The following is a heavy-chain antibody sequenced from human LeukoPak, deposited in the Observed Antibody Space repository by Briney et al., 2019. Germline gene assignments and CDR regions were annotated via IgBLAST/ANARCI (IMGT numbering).Heavy chain of an antibody. CDR3: AKDQGEYYDILTGPPAFDP. CDR2: ISYDGSNK. V-gene: IGHV3-30*18. D-gene: IGHD3-9*01. Sequence: GGSLRLSCAASGFTFSSYGMLWVRQAPGKGLEWVAVISYDGSNKYYADSVKGRFTISRDNSKNTLYLQNSLRAEDTAVYYCAKDQGEYYDILTGPPAFDPWGQGTLVTVSS. J-gene: IGHJ5*02. CDR1: GFTFSSYG.